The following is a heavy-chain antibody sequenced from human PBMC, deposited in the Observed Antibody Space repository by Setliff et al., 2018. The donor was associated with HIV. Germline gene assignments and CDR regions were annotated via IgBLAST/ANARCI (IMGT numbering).Heavy chain of an antibody. D-gene: IGHD3-16*01. CDR3: AKTLPTFSTYNWYFDL. CDR2: MSGSGGST. CDR1: GFTLSDYA. J-gene: IGHJ2*01. V-gene: IGHV3-23*01. Sequence: PGGSLRLSCAASGFTLSDYAMGWVRQAPGKGLEWVSTMSGSGGSTYNADSVKGRFTITRDNSKNTQYMEMSRLRAEDTAVYYCAKTLPTFSTYNWYFDLWGRGTLVTVSS.